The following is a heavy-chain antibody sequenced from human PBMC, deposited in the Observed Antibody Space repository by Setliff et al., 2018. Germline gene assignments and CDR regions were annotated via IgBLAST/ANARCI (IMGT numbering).Heavy chain of an antibody. CDR3: AKAGYSSSWYLDGSGSYGAFDI. D-gene: IGHD6-13*01. CDR2: LNNDGTTI. Sequence: GGSLRLSCAASGFTFSTYGLNWVRQAPGKGLEWISYLNNDGTTIYYADSVRGRFTISRDNARDSLYLQMNSLRAEDTAVYYCAKAGYSSSWYLDGSGSYGAFDIWAQGTMVTVSS. V-gene: IGHV3-48*04. J-gene: IGHJ3*02. CDR1: GFTFSTYG.